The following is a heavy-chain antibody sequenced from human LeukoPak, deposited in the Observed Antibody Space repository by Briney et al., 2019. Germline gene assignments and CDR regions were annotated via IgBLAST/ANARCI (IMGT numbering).Heavy chain of an antibody. CDR3: ASRKQWDMIDY. D-gene: IGHD2-15*01. Sequence: GASVKVSCKASGGTFSSYAISWVRQAPGQGLEWMGGIIPIFGTANYAQKFQGRVTITADKSTSTAYMELSSLRSEDTAVYYCASRKQWDMIDYWGQGTLVTVSS. J-gene: IGHJ4*02. CDR2: IIPIFGTA. V-gene: IGHV1-69*06. CDR1: GGTFSSYA.